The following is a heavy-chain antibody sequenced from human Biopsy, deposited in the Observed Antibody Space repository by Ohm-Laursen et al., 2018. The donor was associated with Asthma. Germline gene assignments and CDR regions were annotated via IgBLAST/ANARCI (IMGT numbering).Heavy chain of an antibody. CDR2: ISHDGSNK. J-gene: IGHJ4*02. V-gene: IGHV3-30-3*01. D-gene: IGHD3-16*02. Sequence: SLRLSCAASGFTFSSYAMHWVRQAPGKGLEWVAVISHDGSNKYYADSVKGRFTISRDNSKNTLYLQMNSLRAEDTAVYYCARDFHPTNHLGELSEGFDYWGQGTLVTVSS. CDR1: GFTFSSYA. CDR3: ARDFHPTNHLGELSEGFDY.